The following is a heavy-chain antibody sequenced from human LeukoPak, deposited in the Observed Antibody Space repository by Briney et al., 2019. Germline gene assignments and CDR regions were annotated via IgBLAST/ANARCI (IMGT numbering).Heavy chain of an antibody. Sequence: GASVKVSCKASGYTFTSYYMHWVRQAPGQGLEWMGIINPSGGSTSYAQKFQGRVTMTRDMSTSTVYMELSSLRSEDTAVYYCAGDPPLGNSGSYYLDYWGQGTLVTVSS. J-gene: IGHJ4*02. CDR1: GYTFTSYY. V-gene: IGHV1-46*01. CDR2: INPSGGST. CDR3: AGDPPLGNSGSYYLDY. D-gene: IGHD1-26*01.